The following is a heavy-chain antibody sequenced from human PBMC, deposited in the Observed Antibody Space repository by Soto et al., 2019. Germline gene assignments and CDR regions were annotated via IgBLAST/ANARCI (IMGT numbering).Heavy chain of an antibody. CDR1: GFTFSSYG. CDR3: AKDLGAHGVGFDP. D-gene: IGHD1-26*01. V-gene: IGHV3-30*18. J-gene: IGHJ5*02. Sequence: QVQLVESGGGVVQPGRSLRLSCAASGFTFSSYGMHWVRQAPGKGLEWVAVISYDGSNKYYADSVKGRFTISRDNSKNTLYLQMNSLRAEDTAVYYCAKDLGAHGVGFDPWGQGTLVTVSS. CDR2: ISYDGSNK.